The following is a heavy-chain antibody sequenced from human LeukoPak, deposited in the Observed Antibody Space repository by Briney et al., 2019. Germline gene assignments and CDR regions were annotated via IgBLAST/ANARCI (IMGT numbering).Heavy chain of an antibody. CDR3: ARLPEGGYYYDSSGYYS. J-gene: IGHJ5*02. D-gene: IGHD3-22*01. CDR1: GFTFDDYG. V-gene: IGHV3-20*04. Sequence: AGGSLRLSCAASGFTFDDYGMSWVRQAPGKGLEWVSGINWNGGSTGYADSVKGRFTISRDNAKNSLYLQMNSLRAEDTALYYCARLPEGGYYYDSSGYYSWGQGTLVTVSS. CDR2: INWNGGST.